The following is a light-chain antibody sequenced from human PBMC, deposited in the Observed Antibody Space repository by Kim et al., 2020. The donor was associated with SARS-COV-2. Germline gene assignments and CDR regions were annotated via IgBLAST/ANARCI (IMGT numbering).Light chain of an antibody. CDR3: SSYASSVSYV. V-gene: IGLV2-14*04. CDR1: SGDIGAYNY. J-gene: IGLJ1*01. Sequence: GQSITISCTGTSGDIGAYNYVSWYQQHPGKAPKLMIYDVTQRPSGVSDRFSGTKSGNTASLTISGLQAEDEADYYCSSYASSVSYVFGTGTKVTVL. CDR2: DVT.